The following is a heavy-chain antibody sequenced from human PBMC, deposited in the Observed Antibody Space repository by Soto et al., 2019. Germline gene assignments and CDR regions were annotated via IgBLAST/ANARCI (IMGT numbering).Heavy chain of an antibody. CDR1: GYTFTSYA. Sequence: SVKVSCKASGYTFTSYAISWVRQAPGQGLEWMGGIIPIFGTANYAQKFQGRVTITADKSTSTAYMELSSLRSEDTAVYYCATYCSSTSCYYTRWFDPWGQGTLVTVSS. D-gene: IGHD2-2*01. CDR2: IIPIFGTA. CDR3: ATYCSSTSCYYTRWFDP. J-gene: IGHJ5*02. V-gene: IGHV1-69*06.